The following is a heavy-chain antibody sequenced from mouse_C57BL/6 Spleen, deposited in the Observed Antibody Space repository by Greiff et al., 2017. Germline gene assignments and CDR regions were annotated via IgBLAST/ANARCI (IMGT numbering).Heavy chain of an antibody. CDR2: IDPENGDT. J-gene: IGHJ2*01. CDR3: TTKGTYGRYFDY. D-gene: IGHD1-1*01. CDR1: GFNFKDDY. Sequence: EVQLQQSGAELVRPGASVKLSCTASGFNFKDDYMHWVKQRPEQGLEWIAGIDPENGDTEYAGKFKGKATITADTSSNTAYLQLSSLTSEDTAVYYCTTKGTYGRYFDYWGQGTTLTVSS. V-gene: IGHV14-4*01.